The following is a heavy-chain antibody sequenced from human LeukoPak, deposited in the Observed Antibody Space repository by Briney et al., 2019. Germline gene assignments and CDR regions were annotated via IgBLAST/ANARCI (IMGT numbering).Heavy chain of an antibody. J-gene: IGHJ5*02. CDR3: ARLLKPEYYDFWSGPIWFDP. CDR1: GGSISSYY. D-gene: IGHD3-3*01. CDR2: IYNSGST. Sequence: PSETLSLTCTVSGGSISSYYWSWIRQPPGKGLEWIGYIYNSGSTNYNPSLKSRVTISVDTSKNQFSLKLSSVTAADTAVYYCARLLKPEYYDFWSGPIWFDPWGQGTLVTVSS. V-gene: IGHV4-59*08.